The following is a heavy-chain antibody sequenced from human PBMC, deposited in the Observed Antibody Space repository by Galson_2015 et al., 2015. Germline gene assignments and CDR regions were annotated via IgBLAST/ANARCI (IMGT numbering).Heavy chain of an antibody. CDR2: IIPILGIA. V-gene: IGHV1-69*04. J-gene: IGHJ4*02. Sequence: SVKVSCKASGGTFSSYPISWVRQAPGQGLEWMGRIIPILGIANYAQKFQGRVTITADKSTSTAYMELSSLRSEDTAVYYCAREQAVRGFDYWGQGTLVTVSS. CDR3: AREQAVRGFDY. CDR1: GGTFSSYP. D-gene: IGHD3-10*01.